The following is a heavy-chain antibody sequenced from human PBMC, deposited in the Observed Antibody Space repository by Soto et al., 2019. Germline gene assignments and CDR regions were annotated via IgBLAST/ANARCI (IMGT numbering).Heavy chain of an antibody. D-gene: IGHD5-12*01. Sequence: PSETLSLTCTVSGGSISSGAYYWSWIRQHPGKGLEWIGYIYYSGSTYYNPSLKSRVTISVDTSKNHFSLKLSSVTAADTAVYYCARDSGYNPAFDYWGQGTLVTVSS. CDR1: GGSISSGAYY. CDR2: IYYSGST. J-gene: IGHJ4*02. V-gene: IGHV4-31*03. CDR3: ARDSGYNPAFDY.